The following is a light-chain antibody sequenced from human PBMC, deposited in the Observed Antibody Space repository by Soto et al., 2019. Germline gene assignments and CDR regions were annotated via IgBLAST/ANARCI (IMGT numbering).Light chain of an antibody. CDR3: QQYNNWPRT. Sequence: EIVMTQSPATLSVSPGERATLSCRASQSVSSKLGWYQQKPGQGPRLLIYGASIRATGIPARFSGSGSGTEFTLTISSLQSEDFAVYYCQQYNNWPRTFGPGTKVDIK. CDR2: GAS. V-gene: IGKV3-15*01. CDR1: QSVSSK. J-gene: IGKJ3*01.